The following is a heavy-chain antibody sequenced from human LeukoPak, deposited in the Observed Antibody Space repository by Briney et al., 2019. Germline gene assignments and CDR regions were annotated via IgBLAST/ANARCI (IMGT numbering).Heavy chain of an antibody. CDR3: ANLGPGFDY. Sequence: GGSLRLSCAASGFTFDDYAMHWVRQAPGKGLEWVSLISGDGGSTYYADSVKGRFTISRDNSKNSLYLQMNSLRTEDTALYYRANLGPGFDYWGQGTLVTAS. V-gene: IGHV3-43*02. CDR1: GFTFDDYA. J-gene: IGHJ4*02. CDR2: ISGDGGST.